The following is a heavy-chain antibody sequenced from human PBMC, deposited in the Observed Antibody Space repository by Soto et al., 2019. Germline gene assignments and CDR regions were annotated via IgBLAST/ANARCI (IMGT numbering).Heavy chain of an antibody. V-gene: IGHV4-59*01. CDR1: GGSIRSYY. J-gene: IGHJ6*02. CDR3: ARISSVDPYGYVNGGLDV. D-gene: IGHD5-18*01. CDR2: FYHSGNS. Sequence: SETLSLTCSVSGGSIRSYYWIWIRQSPEKGLEWIGYFYHSGNSNYNPSLKSRVTISVDTSKNQLSLSLRSVTAADTAVYFCARISSVDPYGYVNGGLDVWGQGTTVTVSS.